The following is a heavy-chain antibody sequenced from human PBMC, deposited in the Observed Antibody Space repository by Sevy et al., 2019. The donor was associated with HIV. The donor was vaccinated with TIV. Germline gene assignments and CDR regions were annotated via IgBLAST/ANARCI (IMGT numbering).Heavy chain of an antibody. D-gene: IGHD3-9*01. CDR2: ISYDGSNK. CDR1: GFTFSSYA. Sequence: GGSLRLSCAASGFTFSSYAMHWVRQAPGKGLEWVAVISYDGSNKYYAHSVKGRFTISRDNSKNTLYLQMNSLGAEDTAVYYCARDSGYIFDYWGQGTLVTVSS. J-gene: IGHJ4*02. CDR3: ARDSGYIFDY. V-gene: IGHV3-30*04.